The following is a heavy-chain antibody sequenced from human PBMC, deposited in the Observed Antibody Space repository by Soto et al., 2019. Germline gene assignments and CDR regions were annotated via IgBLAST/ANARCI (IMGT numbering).Heavy chain of an antibody. J-gene: IGHJ5*02. Sequence: SETLSLTXSVSGGSMSSSTFYWGWIRQPPGKGLEWIGSVYYSGSAYYNSSLKTRVTMSVDLSKNHFSLRLSSVTAADTAVYYCATSADNWFDPWGQGTLVTVSS. CDR2: VYYSGSA. V-gene: IGHV4-39*02. CDR1: GGSMSSSTFY. CDR3: ATSADNWFDP.